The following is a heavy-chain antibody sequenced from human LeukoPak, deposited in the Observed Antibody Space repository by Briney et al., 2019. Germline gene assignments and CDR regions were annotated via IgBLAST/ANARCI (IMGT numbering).Heavy chain of an antibody. V-gene: IGHV3-30*18. CDR1: GFTFSSYW. J-gene: IGHJ4*02. Sequence: GGSLRLSCAASGFTFSSYWMSWVRQAPGKGLEWVAVISYDGSNKYYADSVKGRFTISRDNSKNTLYLQMNSLRAEDTAVYYCAKDWYAGIAAAGNFDYWGQGTLVTVSS. D-gene: IGHD6-13*01. CDR2: ISYDGSNK. CDR3: AKDWYAGIAAAGNFDY.